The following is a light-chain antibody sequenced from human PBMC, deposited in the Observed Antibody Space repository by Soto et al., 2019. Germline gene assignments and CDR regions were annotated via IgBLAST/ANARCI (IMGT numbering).Light chain of an antibody. J-gene: IGKJ2*01. CDR1: QSVSSSY. Sequence: EIVLTQSPGTLSLSPGERATLSCRASQSVSSSYLAWYQQKPGQAPRLLIYGASRRATGIPDRFSGSGSGTDFTLTISRLEPEDFAVYYCQKYGSSPLYTFGQGTKLEMK. V-gene: IGKV3-20*01. CDR3: QKYGSSPLYT. CDR2: GAS.